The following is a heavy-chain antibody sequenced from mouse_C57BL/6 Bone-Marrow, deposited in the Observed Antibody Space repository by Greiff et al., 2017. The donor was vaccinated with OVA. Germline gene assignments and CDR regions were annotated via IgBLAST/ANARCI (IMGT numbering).Heavy chain of an antibody. V-gene: IGHV1-85*01. CDR3: ARSGGYYPFAY. Sequence: QVHVKQSGPELVKPGASVKLSCKASGYTFTSYDINWVKQRPGQGLEWIGWIYPRDGSTKYNEKFKGKATLTVDTSSSTAYMELHSLTSEDSAVYFCARSGGYYPFAYWGQGTLVTVSA. CDR2: IYPRDGST. CDR1: GYTFTSYD. J-gene: IGHJ3*01. D-gene: IGHD2-3*01.